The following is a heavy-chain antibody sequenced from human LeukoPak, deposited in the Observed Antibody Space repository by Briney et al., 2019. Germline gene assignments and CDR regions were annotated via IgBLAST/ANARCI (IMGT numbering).Heavy chain of an antibody. J-gene: IGHJ3*02. CDR1: GGSISNTNW. D-gene: IGHD4-17*01. CDR2: VSLAGQT. V-gene: IGHV4-4*02. Sequence: SGTLSLTCDVSGGSISNTNWWSWVRQPPGQGLEWIGEVSLAGQTNYNPSLNGRVTMSLDESSNQLSLKLTSVSAADTAVYYCARHSDPDYGDYGAFDIWGQGTMVTVSS. CDR3: ARHSDPDYGDYGAFDI.